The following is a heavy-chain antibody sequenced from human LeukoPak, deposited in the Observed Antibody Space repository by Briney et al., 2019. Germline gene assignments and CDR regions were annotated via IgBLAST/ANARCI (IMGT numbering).Heavy chain of an antibody. V-gene: IGHV3-21*01. Sequence: GGSLRLSCAASGFTFSSYSMNWVRQAPGKGLEWVSSISSSSSYIYYADSVKGRFTISRDNAKNSLYLQMNSLRAEDTAVYYCASEYGPGSYWQVGYWGQGTLVTVSS. D-gene: IGHD3-10*01. CDR1: GFTFSSYS. CDR2: ISSSSSYI. CDR3: ASEYGPGSYWQVGY. J-gene: IGHJ4*02.